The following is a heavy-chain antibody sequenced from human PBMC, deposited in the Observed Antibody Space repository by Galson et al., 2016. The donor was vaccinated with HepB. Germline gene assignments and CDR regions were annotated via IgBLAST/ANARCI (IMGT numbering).Heavy chain of an antibody. V-gene: IGHV4-34*01. CDR1: DSALSDYY. J-gene: IGHJ4*02. CDR2: IHPYGDK. D-gene: IGHD3-16*01. CDR3: SRGKDDSKSGRF. Sequence: SETLSLTCDIYDSALSDYYWTWVRQAPGKGLEWIEEIHPYGDKNFSPSFASRVVMSLDTSKSQFSLTLSSVTAADTAEYYCSRGKDDSKSGRFWGQGTLVTVSA.